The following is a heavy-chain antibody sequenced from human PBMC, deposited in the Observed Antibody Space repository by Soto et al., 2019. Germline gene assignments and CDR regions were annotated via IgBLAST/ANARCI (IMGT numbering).Heavy chain of an antibody. CDR1: GGSISSYY. CDR3: ARSGYDLWSGYYGNPWFDP. D-gene: IGHD3-3*01. Sequence: SETLSLTCTVSGGSISSYYWSWIRQPPGKGLEWIGYIYYSGSTNYNPSLKSRVTISVDTSKNQFSLKLSSVTAADTAVYYCARSGYDLWSGYYGNPWFDPWGQGTLVTVSS. J-gene: IGHJ5*02. V-gene: IGHV4-59*01. CDR2: IYYSGST.